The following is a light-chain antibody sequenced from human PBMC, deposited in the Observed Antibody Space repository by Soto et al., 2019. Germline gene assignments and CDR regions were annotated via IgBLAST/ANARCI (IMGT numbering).Light chain of an antibody. CDR3: QQYYSYPPT. Sequence: AIRMTQSPYSLSASTGDRVTITCRASQGISSYLAWYQQKPGKAPKLLIYAASTLQSGVPSRFSGSGSGTDFTLTISLLQSEDFATYYCQQYYSYPPTFGQGTKVEI. V-gene: IGKV1-8*01. J-gene: IGKJ1*01. CDR1: QGISSY. CDR2: AAS.